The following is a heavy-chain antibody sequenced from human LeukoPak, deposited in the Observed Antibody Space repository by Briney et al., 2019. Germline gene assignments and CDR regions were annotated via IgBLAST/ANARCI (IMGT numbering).Heavy chain of an antibody. CDR1: GFTFSSHW. CDR3: ARVPYSSSWFRGGIDI. CDR2: IYHSGST. J-gene: IGHJ3*02. Sequence: PGGSLRLSCAVSGFTFSSHWMTWVRQAPGKGLEWIGEIYHSGSTNYNPSLKSRVTISVDKSKNQFSLKLSSVTAADTAVYYCARVPYSSSWFRGGIDIWGQGTMVTVSS. D-gene: IGHD6-13*01. V-gene: IGHV4-4*02.